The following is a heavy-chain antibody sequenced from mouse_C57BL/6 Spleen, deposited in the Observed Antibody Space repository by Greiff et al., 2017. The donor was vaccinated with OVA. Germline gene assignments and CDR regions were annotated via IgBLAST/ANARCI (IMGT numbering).Heavy chain of an antibody. CDR2: IHPSSGST. Sequence: QVQLQQPGAELVKPGASVKLSCKASGYTFTSYWMHWVKQRPGQGLEWIGMIHPSSGSTNYNEKFKSKATLTVDTSSSTAYMQLSSLTSEDSAVYYCARGGDSYPLWEFDVWGTGTLVTVSS. CDR1: GYTFTSYW. D-gene: IGHD2-12*01. J-gene: IGHJ1*03. V-gene: IGHV1-64*01. CDR3: ARGGDSYPLWEFDV.